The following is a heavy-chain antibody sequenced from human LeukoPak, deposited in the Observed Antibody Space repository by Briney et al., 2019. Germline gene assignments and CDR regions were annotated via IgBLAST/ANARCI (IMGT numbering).Heavy chain of an antibody. CDR1: GYTFIGYY. V-gene: IGHV1-2*02. CDR3: ARDRAPLGDFWSGYYPPEIDYFDY. J-gene: IGHJ4*02. Sequence: GASVKVSCKASGYTFIGYYMHWVRQAPGQGLEWMGWINPNSGGTNYAQKFQGRVTMTRDTSISTAYMELSRLRSDDTAVYYCARDRAPLGDFWSGYYPPEIDYFDYWGQGTLVTVSS. D-gene: IGHD3-3*01. CDR2: INPNSGGT.